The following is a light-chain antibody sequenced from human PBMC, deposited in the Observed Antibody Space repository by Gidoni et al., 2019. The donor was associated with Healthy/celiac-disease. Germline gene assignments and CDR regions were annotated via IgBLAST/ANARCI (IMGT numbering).Light chain of an antibody. CDR3: QQYGSSPGWT. J-gene: IGKJ1*01. CDR1: QSVSSSY. V-gene: IGKV3-20*01. CDR2: GAS. Sequence: EIVFTQSPGTLSLSPGKRATLSCSASQSVSSSYLAWYQQKPGQAPRLLIYGASSRATGIPDRCSGSGAGTDFTLTISRLEPEDFAVYYCQQYGSSPGWTFGQXTKVEIK.